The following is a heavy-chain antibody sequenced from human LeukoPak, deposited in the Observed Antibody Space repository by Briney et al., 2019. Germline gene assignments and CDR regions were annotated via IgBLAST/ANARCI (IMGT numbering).Heavy chain of an antibody. V-gene: IGHV1-2*02. CDR1: GYTFSGYY. J-gene: IGHJ2*01. CDR2: INPNSGGT. Sequence: ASVKVSCKASGYTFSGYYIHWVRQGPGQGLEWMGWINPNSGGTNYAQKFQGRVTMTRDTSISTAYMELSRLRSDDTAVYYCARDVTGDQSWFFDLWGRGTLVTVSS. D-gene: IGHD7-27*01. CDR3: ARDVTGDQSWFFDL.